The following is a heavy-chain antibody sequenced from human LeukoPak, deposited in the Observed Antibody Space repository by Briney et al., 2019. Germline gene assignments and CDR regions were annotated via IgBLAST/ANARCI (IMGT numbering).Heavy chain of an antibody. CDR2: IYYTGST. CDR1: GGSISSSNW. D-gene: IGHD3-3*01. Sequence: ASGTLSLTCAVSGGSISSSNWWSWVRQPPGKGLEWIGYIYYTGSTNYNPSLKSRVTISVDTSKNQFSLKLSSVTAADTAVYYCARVDDLWSGENWGQGTLVTVSS. V-gene: IGHV4-4*02. J-gene: IGHJ4*02. CDR3: ARVDDLWSGEN.